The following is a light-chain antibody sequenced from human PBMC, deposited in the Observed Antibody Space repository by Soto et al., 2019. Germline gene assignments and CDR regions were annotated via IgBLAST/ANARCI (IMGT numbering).Light chain of an antibody. J-gene: IGKJ1*01. CDR2: DAY. CDR1: QSVSNSY. CDR3: QHYGSSRT. Sequence: DIVLTQSPGTLSLSPGERATLSCRASQSVSNSYLAWYQQNPGQAPRLLIYDAYTRATGIPDRFSGSGSGTDFSLTISRLEPEDFAVYYCQHYGSSRTFGQGTKVEIK. V-gene: IGKV3-20*01.